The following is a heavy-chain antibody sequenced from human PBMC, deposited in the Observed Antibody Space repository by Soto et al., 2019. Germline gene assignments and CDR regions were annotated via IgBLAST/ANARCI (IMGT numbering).Heavy chain of an antibody. CDR2: IIPIFGTA. V-gene: IGHV1-69*13. CDR1: GGTFSSYA. CDR3: AEHYSSSLGRQASSYYCMDF. Sequence: AVKVACKASGGTFSSYAISWVGQAPGQGLEWMGGIIPIFGTANYAQKVQGRVTITADESTSTAYMELSSLRSEDTAVYYCAEHYSSSLGRQASSYYCMDFWGQGTSVTVS. J-gene: IGHJ6*02. D-gene: IGHD6-6*01.